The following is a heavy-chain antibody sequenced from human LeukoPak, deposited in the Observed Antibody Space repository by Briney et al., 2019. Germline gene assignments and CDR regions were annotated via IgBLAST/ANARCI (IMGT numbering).Heavy chain of an antibody. J-gene: IGHJ6*02. CDR3: ARDRGYCSSTSCYTTYGMDV. CDR2: IYSGGST. Sequence: GGSLRLSCAASGFTVSSNYMSWVRQAPGKGLEWVSVIYSGGSTYYADSVKGRFTISRDNAKNSLYLQMNSLRAEDTAVYYCARDRGYCSSTSCYTTYGMDVWGQGTTVTVSS. V-gene: IGHV3-53*01. CDR1: GFTVSSNY. D-gene: IGHD2-2*03.